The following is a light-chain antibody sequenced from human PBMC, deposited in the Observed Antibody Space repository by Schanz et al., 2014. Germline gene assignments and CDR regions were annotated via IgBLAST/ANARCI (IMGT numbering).Light chain of an antibody. CDR2: EVS. J-gene: IGLJ1*01. CDR1: SSDVGSYNR. V-gene: IGLV2-18*02. CDR3: QSYDSSLSGLYV. Sequence: QSVLTQPPSVSGSPGQSVTISCTGTSSDVGSYNRVSWYQQPPGTAPKLMIYEVSNRPSGVPDRFSGSKSGTSASLAITGLQAEDEADYYCQSYDSSLSGLYVFGTGTKLTVL.